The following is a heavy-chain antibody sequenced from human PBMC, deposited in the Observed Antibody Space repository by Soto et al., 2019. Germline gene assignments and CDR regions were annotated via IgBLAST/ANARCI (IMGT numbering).Heavy chain of an antibody. CDR1: SGSISSADYY. CDR3: ASGGSSIWFDP. J-gene: IGHJ5*02. Sequence: VQLQESGPGLVKPSQTLSLTCTVSSGSISSADYYWSWIRQPPGEGLEWIGYIYYTGSAYYNTSLKSRFTMSVDTSKNQFSLKLTSVTAADTAVYFCASGGSSIWFDPWGQGTLVTVSS. CDR2: IYYTGSA. V-gene: IGHV4-30-4*01. D-gene: IGHD1-26*01.